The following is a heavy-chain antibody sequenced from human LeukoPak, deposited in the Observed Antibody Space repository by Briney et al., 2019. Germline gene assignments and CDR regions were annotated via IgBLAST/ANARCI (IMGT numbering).Heavy chain of an antibody. CDR1: GFTFSGYW. CDR3: AAVGATETHFDY. J-gene: IGHJ4*02. D-gene: IGHD1-26*01. V-gene: IGHV3-74*01. CDR2: INTDGSSI. Sequence: GGSLRLSCAASGFTFSGYWMHWVRHAPGKGLVWVSRINTDGSSISYADSVKGRFTISRDNAKNTLYLQMNSLRAEDTAVYYCAAVGATETHFDYWGQGTLVAVSS.